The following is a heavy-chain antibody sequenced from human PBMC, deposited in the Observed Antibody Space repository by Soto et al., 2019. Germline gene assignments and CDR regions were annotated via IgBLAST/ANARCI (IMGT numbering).Heavy chain of an antibody. CDR3: AKDAGQWLAGGWELLNYYYGMDV. Sequence: SLRLSCAASGFTFSSYGMHWVRQAPGKGLEWVAVISYDGSNKYYADSVKGRFTISRDNSKNTLYLQMNSLRAEDTAVYYCAKDAGQWLAGGWELLNYYYGMDVWGQGTTVTVSS. CDR1: GFTFSSYG. J-gene: IGHJ6*02. V-gene: IGHV3-30*18. CDR2: ISYDGSNK. D-gene: IGHD1-26*01.